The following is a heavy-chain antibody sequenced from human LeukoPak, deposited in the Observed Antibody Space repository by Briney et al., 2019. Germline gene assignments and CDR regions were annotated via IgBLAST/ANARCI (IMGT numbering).Heavy chain of an antibody. CDR1: GFTFSNYG. CDR2: ISSSGDTT. V-gene: IGHV3-23*01. J-gene: IGHJ4*02. D-gene: IGHD4-17*01. Sequence: GGSLTLSCAASGFTFSNYGMTWVRQAPGKGLEWLSSISSSGDTTYYADSVKGRFAISRDTSKSTVYLQMNSLRAEDTALYYCAKPYVDAALTYFDYWGQGTLVTVSS. CDR3: AKPYVDAALTYFDY.